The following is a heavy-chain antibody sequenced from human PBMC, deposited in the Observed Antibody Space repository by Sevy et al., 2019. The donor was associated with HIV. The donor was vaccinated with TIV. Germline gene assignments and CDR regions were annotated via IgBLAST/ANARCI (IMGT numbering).Heavy chain of an antibody. CDR1: GGSISSGGYS. CDR3: ARVVPGCSGGSCYLEIGGMDV. Sequence: SETLSLTCAVSGGSISSGGYSWSWIRQPPGKGLEWIGYIYHSGSTYYNPSLKSRVTISVDRSKNQFSLKLSSVTAADTAVYYCARVVPGCSGGSCYLEIGGMDVWGQGTTVTVSS. D-gene: IGHD2-15*01. J-gene: IGHJ6*02. CDR2: IYHSGST. V-gene: IGHV4-30-2*01.